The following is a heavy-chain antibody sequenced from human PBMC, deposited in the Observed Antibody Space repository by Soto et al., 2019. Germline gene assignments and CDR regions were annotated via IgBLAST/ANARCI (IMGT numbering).Heavy chain of an antibody. J-gene: IGHJ6*03. D-gene: IGHD5-12*01. V-gene: IGHV3-48*01. CDR3: ARLRVGYSGYDPYYYMDV. Sequence: GGSLRLSCAASGLTFSSYSMNWVRQAPGKGLEWVSYISSSSSTIYYADSVKGRFTISRDNAKNSLYLQMNSLRAEDTAVYYCARLRVGYSGYDPYYYMDVWGKGTTVTVSS. CDR2: ISSSSSTI. CDR1: GLTFSSYS.